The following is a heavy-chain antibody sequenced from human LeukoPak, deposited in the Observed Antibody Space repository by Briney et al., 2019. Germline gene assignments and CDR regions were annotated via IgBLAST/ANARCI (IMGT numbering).Heavy chain of an antibody. D-gene: IGHD4-17*01. V-gene: IGHV5-51*01. CDR1: GYSFTSYW. J-gene: IGHJ5*02. CDR2: IYPGDSDT. CDR3: ARIVGDYGDYGWFDP. Sequence: GESLKISCKGSGYSFTSYWIGWVRQMPGKGLEWMGIIYPGDSDTRYSPSFQGQVTISADKSISTAYLQWSSLKASDPAMYYCARIVGDYGDYGWFDPRGQGTLVTVSS.